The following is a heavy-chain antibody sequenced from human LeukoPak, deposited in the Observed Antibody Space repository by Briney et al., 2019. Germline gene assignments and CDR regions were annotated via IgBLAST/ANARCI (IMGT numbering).Heavy chain of an antibody. CDR3: ARPLGYTGTGTYFGY. CDR1: GFTFSSYG. Sequence: GWSLRLSCEASGFTFSSYGMNWVRQAPGKGLEWVSYISRGGDIIHYADSVKGRFTISRDNAKNSLYLQMNSLRVEDTAVYYCARPLGYTGTGTYFGYWGQGALVTISS. J-gene: IGHJ4*02. CDR2: ISRGGDII. D-gene: IGHD3-10*01. V-gene: IGHV3-48*03.